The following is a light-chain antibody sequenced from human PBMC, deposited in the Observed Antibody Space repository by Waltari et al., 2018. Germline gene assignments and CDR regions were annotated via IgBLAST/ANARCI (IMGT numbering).Light chain of an antibody. CDR1: QSVSSN. V-gene: IGKV3-15*01. Sequence: EIVMTQSPATLSVSPGERATLSCRASQSVSSNLAWYQQKPCQAPRLLIYGASTRATGVPSRFSGSGSGTEFTLTISGLQSEDFAVYYCQQYNNWPPWTFGQGTKVEMK. J-gene: IGKJ1*01. CDR3: QQYNNWPPWT. CDR2: GAS.